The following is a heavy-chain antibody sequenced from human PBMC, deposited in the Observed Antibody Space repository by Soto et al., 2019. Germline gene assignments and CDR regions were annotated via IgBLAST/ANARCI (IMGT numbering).Heavy chain of an antibody. Sequence: SETLSLTCTVSGGSISSGGYYWSWIRQHPGKGLEWIGYIYYSGSTYYNPSLKSRVTISVDTSKNQFSLKLSSVTAADTAVYYCAREYYYDSSGFAVPSIYYFDYWGQGTLVTVSS. CDR3: AREYYYDSSGFAVPSIYYFDY. CDR1: GGSISSGGYY. J-gene: IGHJ4*02. CDR2: IYYSGST. V-gene: IGHV4-31*03. D-gene: IGHD3-22*01.